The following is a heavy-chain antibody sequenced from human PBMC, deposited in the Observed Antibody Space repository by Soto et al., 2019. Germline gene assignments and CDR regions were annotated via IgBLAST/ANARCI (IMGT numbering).Heavy chain of an antibody. J-gene: IGHJ4*02. D-gene: IGHD6-19*01. CDR3: TTYYRGGWYPFEY. CDR1: GFTFSNAW. CDR2: IKSKTDGGTT. V-gene: IGHV3-15*01. Sequence: GGSLRLSCGASGFTFSNAWMSWVRQAPGKGLEWVGRIKSKTDGGTTDYAAPVKGRFTISRDDSKSTLYLQMNSLNTEDTAVYYCTTYYRGGWYPFEYWGQGTLVTASS.